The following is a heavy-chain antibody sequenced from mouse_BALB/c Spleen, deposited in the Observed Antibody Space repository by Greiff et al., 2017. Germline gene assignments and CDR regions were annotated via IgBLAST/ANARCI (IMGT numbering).Heavy chain of an antibody. CDR3: ARYLSDYDDYAMDY. V-gene: IGHV5-17*02. CDR2: ISSGSSTI. CDR1: GFTFSSFG. D-gene: IGHD2-4*01. Sequence: EVELVESGGGLVQPGGSRKLSCAASGFTFSSFGMHWVRQAPEKGLEWVAYISSGSSTIYYADTVKGRFTISRDNPKNTLFLQMTSLRSEDTAMYYCARYLSDYDDYAMDYWGQGTSVTVSS. J-gene: IGHJ4*01.